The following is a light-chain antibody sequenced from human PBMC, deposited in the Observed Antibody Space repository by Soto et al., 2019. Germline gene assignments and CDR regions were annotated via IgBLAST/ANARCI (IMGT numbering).Light chain of an antibody. V-gene: IGLV2-11*01. CDR2: DVT. Sequence: QSVLTQPRSVSGSPGQSVTISCTGTSSDVGGSDYVSWFQHCPGKGPKLLIYDVTRRPSGVPDRFSGSKSGNTASLTISGLQVEDEADYYCCSHAGSYTFRVFGTGTKVTVL. J-gene: IGLJ1*01. CDR3: CSHAGSYTFRV. CDR1: SSDVGGSDY.